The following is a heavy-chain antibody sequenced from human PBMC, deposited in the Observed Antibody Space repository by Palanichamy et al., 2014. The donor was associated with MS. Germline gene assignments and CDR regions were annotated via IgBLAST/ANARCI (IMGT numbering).Heavy chain of an antibody. J-gene: IGHJ3*02. CDR3: VRDGSKGASGDAFDI. Sequence: QVQLQESGPGLVKPSETLSLTCTVSGDAIRSSYWSWIRQPAGKGLEWIGRIDIRRSTNYNPSLRSRVTMSLDTSKNQFSLKLSSVTAADAAVYYCVRDGSKGASGDAFDIWGQGTMVTVSS. CDR1: GDAIRSSY. V-gene: IGHV4-4*07. D-gene: IGHD1-1*01. CDR2: IDIRRST.